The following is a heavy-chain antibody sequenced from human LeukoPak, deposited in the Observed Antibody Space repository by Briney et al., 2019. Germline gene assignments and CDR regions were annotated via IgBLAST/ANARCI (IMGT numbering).Heavy chain of an antibody. CDR3: AKDRFLEWSGLDY. D-gene: IGHD3-3*01. CDR2: MNPNSGNT. CDR1: GYTFTSYD. V-gene: IGHV1-8*03. Sequence: GASVKVSCKASGYTFTSYDINWVRQATGQGLEWMGWMNPNSGNTGYAQKFQGRVTITRNTSISTAYMELSSLRAEDTAVYYCAKDRFLEWSGLDYWGQGTLVTVSS. J-gene: IGHJ4*02.